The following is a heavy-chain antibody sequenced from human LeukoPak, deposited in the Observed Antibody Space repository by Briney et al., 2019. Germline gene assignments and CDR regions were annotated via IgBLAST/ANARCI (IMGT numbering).Heavy chain of an antibody. J-gene: IGHJ5*02. CDR2: IYYSGST. CDR1: GGSISSSSYY. V-gene: IGHV4-39*01. CDR3: ARHKRGSSSWYNWFDP. Sequence: SETLSLTCTVSGGSISSSSYYWGWIRQPPGKGLEWIGSIYYSGSTYYNPSLKSRVTISVDTSKNQFSLKLSSVTAADTAVYYCARHKRGSSSWYNWFDPWGQGTLVTVSS. D-gene: IGHD6-13*01.